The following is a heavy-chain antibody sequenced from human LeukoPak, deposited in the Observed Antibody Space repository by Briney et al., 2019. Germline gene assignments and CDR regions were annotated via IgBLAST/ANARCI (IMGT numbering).Heavy chain of an antibody. Sequence: ASVKVSCRASGYTFTSYDINWVRQATGQGLEWMGWMNPNSGNTGYAQKFQGRVTMTRNTSISTAYMELSSLRSEDTAVYYCARDLDYDDYRDYYGMDVWGQGTTVTVSS. J-gene: IGHJ6*02. CDR2: MNPNSGNT. D-gene: IGHD4-17*01. V-gene: IGHV1-8*01. CDR1: GYTFTSYD. CDR3: ARDLDYDDYRDYYGMDV.